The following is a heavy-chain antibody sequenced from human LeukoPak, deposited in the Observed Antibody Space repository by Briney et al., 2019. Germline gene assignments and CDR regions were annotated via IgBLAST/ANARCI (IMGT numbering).Heavy chain of an antibody. J-gene: IGHJ6*03. CDR3: ARDRGYYYYMDV. CDR2: IYYSGST. Sequence: SETLSLTCTVSGGSISSYYWSWIRQPPGKGLEWIGYIYYSGSTNYNPSLKSRVTVSVDTSKNQFSLKLSSVTAADTAVYYCARDRGYYYYMDVWGKGTTVTVSS. V-gene: IGHV4-59*01. CDR1: GGSISSYY.